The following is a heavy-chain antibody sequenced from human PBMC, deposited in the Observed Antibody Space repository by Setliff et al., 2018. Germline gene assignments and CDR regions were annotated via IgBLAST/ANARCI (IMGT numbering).Heavy chain of an antibody. Sequence: PSETLSLTCAVSGYSISSGYYWGWIRQPPGKGLEWIGSIYHSGRTYYNPSLKSRVIRLVDTSKNQFSLKLSSVTAADTAVYYCARDYGDSNWFDPWGQGTLVTVSS. V-gene: IGHV4-38-2*01. CDR3: ARDYGDSNWFDP. D-gene: IGHD4-17*01. CDR1: GYSISSGYY. J-gene: IGHJ5*02. CDR2: IYHSGRT.